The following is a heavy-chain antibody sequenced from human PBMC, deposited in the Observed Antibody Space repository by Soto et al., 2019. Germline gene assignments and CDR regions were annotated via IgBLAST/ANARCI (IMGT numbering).Heavy chain of an antibody. CDR1: GFTFSTYA. Sequence: EVQLLESGGDLVQPGGSLRLSCAASGFTFSTYAMSWVRQAPGKGLDWFSTINTNGDTAYYSASVKGRFTISRDNSKDTLFLQMNSLRAEDTALYFGVLTARFTGRYWGQGALVTVSS. J-gene: IGHJ4*02. V-gene: IGHV3-23*01. CDR2: INTNGDTA. CDR3: VLTARFTGRY. D-gene: IGHD2-8*02.